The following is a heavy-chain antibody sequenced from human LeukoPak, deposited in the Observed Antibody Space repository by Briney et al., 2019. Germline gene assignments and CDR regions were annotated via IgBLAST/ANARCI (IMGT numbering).Heavy chain of an antibody. V-gene: IGHV4-59*01. Sequence: SETLSLTCTVSGGSISSYYWSWIRQPPGKGLEWIGYISYSAITNYNPALKSRVTISIDTSKNQFSLKLSSVTAADTAVYYCARQVARDAFDIWGQGTMVTVSS. CDR2: ISYSAIT. D-gene: IGHD2-15*01. CDR1: GGSISSYY. CDR3: ARQVARDAFDI. J-gene: IGHJ3*02.